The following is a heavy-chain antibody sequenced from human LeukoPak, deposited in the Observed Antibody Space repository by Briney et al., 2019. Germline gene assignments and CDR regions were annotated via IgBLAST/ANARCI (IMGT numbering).Heavy chain of an antibody. V-gene: IGHV3-30*18. D-gene: IGHD6-13*01. CDR3: AKDGSSWYYFDY. CDR1: GFTFSSYG. Sequence: GGSLRLSCAASGFTFSSYGMHWVRQAPGKGLEWVAVISYGGSNKYYADSVKGRFTISRDNSKNTLYLQMNSLRVEDTAVYYCAKDGSSWYYFDYWGQGTLVTVSS. CDR2: ISYGGSNK. J-gene: IGHJ4*02.